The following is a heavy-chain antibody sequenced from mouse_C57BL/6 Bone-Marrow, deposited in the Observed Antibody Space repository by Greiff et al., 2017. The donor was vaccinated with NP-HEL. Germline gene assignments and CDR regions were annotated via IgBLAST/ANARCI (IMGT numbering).Heavy chain of an antibody. CDR1: GYAFTNYL. CDR3: ARSGTTVVAPYWYFDV. Sequence: VQVVESGAELVRPGTSVKVSCKASGYAFTNYLIEWVKQRPGQGLEWIGVINPGSGGTNYNEKFKGKATLTADKSSSTAYMQLSSLTSEDSAVYFCARSGTTVVAPYWYFDVWGTGTTVTVSS. D-gene: IGHD1-1*01. V-gene: IGHV1-54*01. CDR2: INPGSGGT. J-gene: IGHJ1*03.